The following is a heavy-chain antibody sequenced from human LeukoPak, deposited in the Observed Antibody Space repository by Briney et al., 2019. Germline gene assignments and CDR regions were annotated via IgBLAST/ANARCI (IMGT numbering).Heavy chain of an antibody. D-gene: IGHD5-24*01. CDR3: ARAPRADDNWFDP. J-gene: IGHJ5*02. CDR2: IGYRNSPI. CDR1: GFTFSSYE. V-gene: IGHV3-48*01. Sequence: PGGSLRLSCAASGFTFSSYEMNWVRQAPGKGLEWVSYIGYRNSPIHYADSVKGRFTISRDNAKNSLYLQMNSLRAEDTALYYCARAPRADDNWFDPWGQGTLVTVSS.